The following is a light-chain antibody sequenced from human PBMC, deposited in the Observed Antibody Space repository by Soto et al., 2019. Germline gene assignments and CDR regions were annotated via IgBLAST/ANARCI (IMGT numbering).Light chain of an antibody. J-gene: IGLJ2*01. V-gene: IGLV2-14*01. CDR3: SSYTSDNTVV. Sequence: QSALTQPASVSGSPGQSITISCTGTSTDVGGYDYVSCYQQHPGNAPKLVIYEVTNRPSGVSNRFSGSKSGNTAALTISGLQAEDEADYYCSSYTSDNTVVFGGGTKLTVL. CDR2: EVT. CDR1: STDVGGYDY.